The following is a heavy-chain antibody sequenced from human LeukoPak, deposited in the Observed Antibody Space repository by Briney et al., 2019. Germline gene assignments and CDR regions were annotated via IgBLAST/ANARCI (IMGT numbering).Heavy chain of an antibody. CDR1: GGSISSYY. D-gene: IGHD3-10*01. J-gene: IGHJ4*02. Sequence: SETLSLTCTVSGGSISSYYWGWIRQPPGKGLEWIGGIYYSGSTNYNPSLKSRVTISLDTSKNQFSLKLSSVTAADTAVYYCARSELLWFGGVNSGFDYWGQGTQVTVSS. V-gene: IGHV4-59*01. CDR3: ARSELLWFGGVNSGFDY. CDR2: IYYSGST.